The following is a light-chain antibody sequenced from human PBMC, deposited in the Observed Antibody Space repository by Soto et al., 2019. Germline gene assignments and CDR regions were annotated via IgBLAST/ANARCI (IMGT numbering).Light chain of an antibody. CDR3: QQSYSKPFT. Sequence: DIQMTQSPSSLSASVGDRVTITCRASQSISTYLNWYQQKPGKAPKLLIYAASNLESGVPSRFSGSGSGTDFTLTISSLKPEDFATYYCQQSYSKPFTFGPGTKVDIK. CDR1: QSISTY. V-gene: IGKV1-39*01. J-gene: IGKJ3*01. CDR2: AAS.